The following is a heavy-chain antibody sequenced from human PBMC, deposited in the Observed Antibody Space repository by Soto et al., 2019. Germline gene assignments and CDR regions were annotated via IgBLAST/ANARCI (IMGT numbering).Heavy chain of an antibody. J-gene: IGHJ4*02. D-gene: IGHD3-16*02. Sequence: QPGGSLRLSCAASGFTFSSYAMHWVRQAPGKGLEWVAVISYDGSNKYYADSVKGRFTISRDNSKNTLYLQMNSLRAEDTAVYYCARDRYERYQLDYWGQGTLVTVSS. CDR3: ARDRYERYQLDY. V-gene: IGHV3-30-3*01. CDR2: ISYDGSNK. CDR1: GFTFSSYA.